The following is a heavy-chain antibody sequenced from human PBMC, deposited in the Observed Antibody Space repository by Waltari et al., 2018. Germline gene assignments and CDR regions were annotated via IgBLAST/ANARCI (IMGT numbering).Heavy chain of an antibody. CDR1: GFALRCSW. Sequence: EGQLVESGGGLVQPGGSLKLSCAASGFALRCSWVHWVRQVPGKGLVWVSRINSDGSDTSYADSVRGRFTVSRDNAKNMVYLQMKSLRAEDTAIYYCTRDSPSWIWGQGTMVSVSS. V-gene: IGHV3-74*01. CDR2: INSDGSDT. J-gene: IGHJ3*02. CDR3: TRDSPSWI.